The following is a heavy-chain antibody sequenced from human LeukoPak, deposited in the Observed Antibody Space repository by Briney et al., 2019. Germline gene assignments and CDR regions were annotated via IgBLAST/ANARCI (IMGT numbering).Heavy chain of an antibody. V-gene: IGHV3-48*03. D-gene: IGHD1-26*01. CDR1: GFTFSSYE. CDR2: ISSSGSTI. CDR3: ARGSYRPDY. Sequence: GGSLRLSCAASGFTFSSYEMNWVRQAPGKGLEGVSYISSSGSTIYYADSVKGRFTVSRDNAENSLYLQMNSLRAEDTAVYYCARGSYRPDYWGQGPLVTVSS. J-gene: IGHJ4*02.